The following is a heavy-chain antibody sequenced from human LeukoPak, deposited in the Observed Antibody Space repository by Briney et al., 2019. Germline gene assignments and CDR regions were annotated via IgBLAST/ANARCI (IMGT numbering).Heavy chain of an antibody. CDR3: AKDTHYYDSSGYGYFDY. CDR1: GSTFDNYA. D-gene: IGHD3-22*01. V-gene: IGHV3-43*02. Sequence: GGSLRLSCAASGSTFDNYAMHWVRQAPGKGLEWVSLISADGASTYYADSVKGRFTISKDNRKNSLHLQMNSLRTGETAFYYCAKDTHYYDSSGYGYFDYWGQGTLVTVSS. CDR2: ISADGAST. J-gene: IGHJ4*02.